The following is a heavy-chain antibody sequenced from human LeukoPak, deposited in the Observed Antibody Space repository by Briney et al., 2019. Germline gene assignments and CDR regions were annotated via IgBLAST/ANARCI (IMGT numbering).Heavy chain of an antibody. Sequence: PSETLSLTCTVSGGSISSYYWSWIRQPAGKGLEWIGHIYNSGSTNYNPSLKGRVTMSVATSKNQFSLRLSSVTAADTAVYYCAREIVATGDNWFDPWGQGTLVTVSS. CDR1: GGSISSYY. V-gene: IGHV4-4*07. CDR3: AREIVATGDNWFDP. CDR2: IYNSGST. D-gene: IGHD5-12*01. J-gene: IGHJ5*02.